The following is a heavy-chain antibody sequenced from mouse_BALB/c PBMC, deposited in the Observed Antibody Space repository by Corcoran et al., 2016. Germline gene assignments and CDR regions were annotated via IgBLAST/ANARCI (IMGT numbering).Heavy chain of an antibody. CDR3: AGEGTLWYFDV. Sequence: EVQLQQSGPELVKPGASVKMSCKASGYTFTSYVMHWVKQKPGQGLEWIGYINPYNDGTKYNEKFKGKATLTSDKSSSTAYMELSSLTSEDSAVYYCAGEGTLWYFDVWGAGTTVTVSS. J-gene: IGHJ1*01. CDR1: GYTFTSYV. V-gene: IGHV1S136*01. D-gene: IGHD3-3*01. CDR2: INPYNDGT.